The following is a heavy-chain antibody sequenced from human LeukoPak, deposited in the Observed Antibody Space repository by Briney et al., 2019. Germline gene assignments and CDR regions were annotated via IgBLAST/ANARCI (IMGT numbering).Heavy chain of an antibody. V-gene: IGHV3-66*01. D-gene: IGHD6-13*01. Sequence: PGGSLRLSCAASGFTVSSNYKSWVRQAPGKGLEWVSVIYIGGSTYYADSVKGRFTISRDISKNTLYLQMNSLRAEDTAVYYCARDKSANYYYYAMDVWGQGTTVTVSS. CDR1: GFTVSSNY. J-gene: IGHJ6*02. CDR3: ARDKSANYYYYAMDV. CDR2: IYIGGST.